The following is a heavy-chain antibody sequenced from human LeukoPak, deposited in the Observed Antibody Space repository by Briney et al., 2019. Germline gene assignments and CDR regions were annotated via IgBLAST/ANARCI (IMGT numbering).Heavy chain of an antibody. CDR2: ISSSNSYI. V-gene: IGHV3-21*01. CDR3: ARAGYSSSHDY. J-gene: IGHJ4*02. D-gene: IGHD6-13*01. Sequence: PSETLSLTCTVSGDSISSYYWSWIRQPPGKGLEWVSSISSSNSYIYYADSVKGRFTISRDNAKNSLYLQMNSLRAEDTAVYYCARAGYSSSHDYWGQGTLVTVSS. CDR1: GDSISSYY.